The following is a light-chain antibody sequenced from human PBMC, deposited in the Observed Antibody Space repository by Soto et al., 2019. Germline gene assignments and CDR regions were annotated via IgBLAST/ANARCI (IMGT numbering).Light chain of an antibody. CDR2: EVN. CDR1: SSDVGGYNY. V-gene: IGLV2-14*01. CDR3: SSYTSSSTWV. J-gene: IGLJ3*02. Sequence: QSALTQPASVSGSPGQSITISCTGTSSDVGGYNYVSWYQQHPAKAPKLMIYEVNNRPSGVSNRFSGSKSGNTASLTISGLQAEDEADYYCSSYTSSSTWVFGGGTQLTVL.